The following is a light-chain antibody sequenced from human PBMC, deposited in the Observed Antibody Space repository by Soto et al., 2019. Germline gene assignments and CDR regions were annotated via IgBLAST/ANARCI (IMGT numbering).Light chain of an antibody. CDR1: ENIYTN. CDR3: QKYYNWPRT. V-gene: IGKV3-15*01. J-gene: IGKJ5*01. CDR2: GAS. Sequence: EIVMTQSRATLSVPPGERDDGYCRASENIYTNLAWYQQKPGQAPRLLFYGASTRATGLPARFSGTGSGTEFTLTINSLQAEDSAVYYCQKYYNWPRTCGKGTRLEIK.